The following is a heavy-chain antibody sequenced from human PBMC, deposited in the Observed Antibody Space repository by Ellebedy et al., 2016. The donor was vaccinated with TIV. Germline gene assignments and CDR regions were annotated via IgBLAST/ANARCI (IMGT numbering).Heavy chain of an antibody. V-gene: IGHV4-39*01. J-gene: IGHJ4*02. D-gene: IGHD3-16*01. CDR1: GGSISSCSYY. CDR2: IYYSGST. Sequence: SETLSLXXTVSGGSISSCSYYWGWIRQPPGKGLEWIGSIYYSGSTYYNPSLKSRVTISVDTSKNQFSLKLSSVTAADTAVYYCAAIQGGADYWGQGTLVTVSS. CDR3: AAIQGGADY.